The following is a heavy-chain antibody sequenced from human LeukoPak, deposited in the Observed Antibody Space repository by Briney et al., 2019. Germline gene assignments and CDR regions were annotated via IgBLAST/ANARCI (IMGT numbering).Heavy chain of an antibody. CDR1: GFTFSSYA. D-gene: IGHD5-12*01. J-gene: IGHJ4*02. CDR2: ISSSGAYI. CDR3: ARDFAFVATILYYFDY. Sequence: GGSLRLSCAASGFTFSSYAMNWIRQAPGKGLEWVSSISSSGAYIYYADLVEGRFTISRDNGKNSLYLQMNSLRAEDTAVYYCARDFAFVATILYYFDYWGQGTLVTVSS. V-gene: IGHV3-21*01.